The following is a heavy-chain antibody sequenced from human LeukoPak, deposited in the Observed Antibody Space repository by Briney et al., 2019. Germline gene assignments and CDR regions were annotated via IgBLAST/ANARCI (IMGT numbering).Heavy chain of an antibody. V-gene: IGHV4-39*07. J-gene: IGHJ6*03. CDR1: GGSISSSSYY. D-gene: IGHD3-3*01. CDR3: ARGTDTTYYDFWSGYQVMDV. CDR2: IYYSGST. Sequence: SETLSLTCTVSGGSISSSSYYWGWIRQPPGKGLEWIGSIYYSGSTYYNPSLKSRVTISVDTSKNQFSLKLSSVTAADTAVYYCARGTDTTYYDFWSGYQVMDVWGKGTTVTVSS.